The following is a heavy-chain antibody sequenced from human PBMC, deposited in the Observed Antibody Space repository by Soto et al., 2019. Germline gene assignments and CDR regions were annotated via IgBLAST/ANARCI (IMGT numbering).Heavy chain of an antibody. Sequence: TLSLTCAVSGGSISSGGYSWSWIRLPPGKGLEWIGYIYYSGGTYYNPSLKSRVTISVDTSKNQFSLKLSSVTAADTAVYYCARHDLAAGTGFDYWGQGTLVTVSS. CDR2: IYYSGGT. CDR1: GGSISSGGYS. D-gene: IGHD6-13*01. J-gene: IGHJ4*02. CDR3: ARHDLAAGTGFDY. V-gene: IGHV4-30-2*03.